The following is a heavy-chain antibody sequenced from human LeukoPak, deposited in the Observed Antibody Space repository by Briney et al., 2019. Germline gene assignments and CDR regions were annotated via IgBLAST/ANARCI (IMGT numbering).Heavy chain of an antibody. CDR2: ISDSGSTT. V-gene: IGHV3-48*03. Sequence: GGSLRLSCAASGFTLSSYEMNWVRQAPGKGLEWISYISDSGSTTYYADSVKGRFSISRDNAKNSLYLQMNSLRAEDTAVYYCARVKWHYEGYFDYWGQGTLVTVSS. D-gene: IGHD1-7*01. J-gene: IGHJ4*02. CDR1: GFTLSSYE. CDR3: ARVKWHYEGYFDY.